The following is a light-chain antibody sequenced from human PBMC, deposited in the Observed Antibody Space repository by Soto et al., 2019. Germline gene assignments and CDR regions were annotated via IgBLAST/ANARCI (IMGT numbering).Light chain of an antibody. V-gene: IGLV1-51*01. CDR3: ATWDRSLSVYVP. J-gene: IGLJ2*01. CDR2: DNN. Sequence: QSVLTQPPSVSPAPGQKVTISCSGSSSSVESNYVSWYQQLPGTAPKLLIYDNNKRPSGIPDRFSGSKSGTSATLDITGLQTGDEADYYCATWDRSLSVYVPFGGGTKLTVL. CDR1: SSSVESNY.